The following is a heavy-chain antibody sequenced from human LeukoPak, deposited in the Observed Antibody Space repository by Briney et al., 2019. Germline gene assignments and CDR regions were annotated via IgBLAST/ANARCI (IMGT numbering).Heavy chain of an antibody. Sequence: PGESLRLSCAASGFTFSNYWMHWVRQAPGKGLLWVSRSSGDGSITNYADSVKGRFTISRDNAKNTLYLQMNSLRAEDTAVYYCAREASGNSWGQGTLVTVSS. V-gene: IGHV3-74*01. CDR3: AREASGNS. CDR1: GFTFSNYW. CDR2: SSGDGSIT. J-gene: IGHJ4*02. D-gene: IGHD1-26*01.